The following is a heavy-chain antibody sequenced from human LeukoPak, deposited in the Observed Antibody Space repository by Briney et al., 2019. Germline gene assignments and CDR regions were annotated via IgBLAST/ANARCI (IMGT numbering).Heavy chain of an antibody. Sequence: SETLSHTRTVSVGSICSSSYYWGWIRQPPGKGLEWLGSIYYSGRTYYNLSLKSRVTISVDTSKNHFSLKLSSVTAADTAVYYCARAPRDGGWLRSSEYYYYYMDVWGKGTTVTISS. CDR3: ARAPRDGGWLRSSEYYYYYMDV. J-gene: IGHJ6*03. D-gene: IGHD5-12*01. V-gene: IGHV4-39*02. CDR1: VGSICSSSYY. CDR2: IYYSGRT.